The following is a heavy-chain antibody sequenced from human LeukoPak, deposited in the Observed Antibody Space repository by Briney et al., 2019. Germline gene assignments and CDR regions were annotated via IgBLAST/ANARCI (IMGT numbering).Heavy chain of an antibody. CDR2: IIPIFGTA. V-gene: IGHV1-69*13. D-gene: IGHD3-22*01. CDR1: GGTFSSYD. Sequence: GASVKVSCKASGGTFSSYDITWVRQAPGQGLEWMGGIIPIFGTANYGQKFQVRVTITADESTSTAYMELSSLRSEDTAVYYCARVYDYYDSSGYYGLWGQGTLVTVSS. J-gene: IGHJ4*02. CDR3: ARVYDYYDSSGYYGL.